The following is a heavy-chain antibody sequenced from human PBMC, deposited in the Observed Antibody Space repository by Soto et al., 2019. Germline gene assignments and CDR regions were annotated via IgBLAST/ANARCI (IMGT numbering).Heavy chain of an antibody. CDR2: ISYDGSNK. CDR3: AKDQYTVTTTHFDY. Sequence: PGGSLRLSCAASGFTFSSYGMHWVRQAPGKGLEWVAVISYDGSNKYYADSVKGRFTISRDNSKNTLYLQMNSLRAEDTAVYYCAKDQYTVTTTHFDYWGQGTLVTVSS. D-gene: IGHD4-17*01. V-gene: IGHV3-30*18. CDR1: GFTFSSYG. J-gene: IGHJ4*02.